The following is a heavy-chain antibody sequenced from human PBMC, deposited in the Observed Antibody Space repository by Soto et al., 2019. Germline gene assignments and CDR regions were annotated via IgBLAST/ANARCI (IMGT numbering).Heavy chain of an antibody. CDR1: GYSFTSYW. CDR3: AKLGPGYDFCCYYYHYYCYGMYV. CDR2: IDPSDSYT. V-gene: IGHV5-10-1*01. D-gene: IGHD3-3*01. J-gene: IGHJ6*02. Sequence: PGESLKISCKGSGYSFTSYWISWVRQMPGKGLEWMGRIDPSDSYTNYSPSFQGHVTISADKSISTAYLQWSSLKASDTAMYYCAKLGPGYDFCCYYYHYYCYGMYVCSRGSTVPVS.